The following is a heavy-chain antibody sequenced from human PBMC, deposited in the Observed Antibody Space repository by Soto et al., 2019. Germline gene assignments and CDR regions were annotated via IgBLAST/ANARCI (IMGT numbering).Heavy chain of an antibody. V-gene: IGHV3-33*01. Sequence: GGSLRLSCAASGFTFSSYGMHWVRQAPGKGLEWVAVIWYDGSNKYYADSVKGRFTISRDNSKNTLYLQMNSLRAEDTAVYYCARDTWVAVAGVIIRYYYGMDVWGQGTTVTVSS. CDR3: ARDTWVAVAGVIIRYYYGMDV. CDR1: GFTFSSYG. D-gene: IGHD6-19*01. J-gene: IGHJ6*02. CDR2: IWYDGSNK.